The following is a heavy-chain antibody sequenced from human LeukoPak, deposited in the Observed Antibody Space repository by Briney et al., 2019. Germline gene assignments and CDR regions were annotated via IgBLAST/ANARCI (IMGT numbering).Heavy chain of an antibody. V-gene: IGHV3-30*02. CDR2: IRYDGSNK. CDR3: AKGWGIPIFGVVTN. CDR1: GFTFSSYG. J-gene: IGHJ4*02. Sequence: GALRLSCAASGFTFSSYGMHWVRQAPGKGLEWVAFIRYDGSNKYYADSVKGRFTISRDNSKNTLYLQVNSLRAEDTAVYYCAKGWGIPIFGVVTNWGQGTLVTVSS. D-gene: IGHD3-3*01.